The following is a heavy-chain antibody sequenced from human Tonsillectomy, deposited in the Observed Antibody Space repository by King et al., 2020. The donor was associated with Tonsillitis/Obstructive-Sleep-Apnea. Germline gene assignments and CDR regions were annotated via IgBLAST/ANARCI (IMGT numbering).Heavy chain of an antibody. J-gene: IGHJ5*02. D-gene: IGHD3-10*01. Sequence: VQLVESGAEVKKPGASVKVSCKASGYTFTSYDINWVRQATGQGLEWMGWMNPNSGNTGYAQKFQGRVTMTRNTSISTAYMELSSLRSEDTAVYYCARGWEDDYGSGNWFDPWGQGTLVTVSS. CDR3: ARGWEDDYGSGNWFDP. CDR2: MNPNSGNT. CDR1: GYTFTSYD. V-gene: IGHV1-8*01.